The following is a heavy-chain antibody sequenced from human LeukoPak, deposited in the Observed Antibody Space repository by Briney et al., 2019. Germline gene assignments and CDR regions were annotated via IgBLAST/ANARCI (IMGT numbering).Heavy chain of an antibody. D-gene: IGHD6-19*01. CDR1: GGSFSGYY. J-gene: IGHJ4*02. CDR3: ASSYSSGWYRPFDY. CDR2: INHSGST. V-gene: IGHV4-34*01. Sequence: PSETLSLTCAVYGGSFSGYYWSWIRQPPGKGLEWIGEINHSGSTNYNPPLKSRVTISVDTSKNQFSLKLSSVTAADTAVYYCASSYSSGWYRPFDYWGQGTLVTVSS.